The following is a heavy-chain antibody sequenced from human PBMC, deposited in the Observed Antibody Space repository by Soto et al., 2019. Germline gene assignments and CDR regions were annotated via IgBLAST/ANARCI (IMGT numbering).Heavy chain of an antibody. Sequence: SETLSLTCTAYGESFNGYYWSWIRQPPGKGLEWIGEIHHSGSTNYNPSLKSRVTFSIDTSKRQFSLKVRSVTAADTAVYYCARGKRGSSWYRGEEKYYYYGMDVWGQGTPVTVPS. CDR3: ARGKRGSSWYRGEEKYYYYGMDV. CDR1: GESFNGYY. V-gene: IGHV4-34*01. D-gene: IGHD6-13*01. J-gene: IGHJ6*02. CDR2: IHHSGST.